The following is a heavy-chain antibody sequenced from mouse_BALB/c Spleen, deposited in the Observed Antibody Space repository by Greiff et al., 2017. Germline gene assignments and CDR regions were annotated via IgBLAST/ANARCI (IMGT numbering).Heavy chain of an antibody. V-gene: IGHV1S81*02. CDR1: GYTFTSYW. J-gene: IGHJ1*01. Sequence: VQLQQSGAELVKPGASVKLSCKASGYTFTSYWMHWVKQRPGQGLEWIGEINPSNGRTNYNEKFKSKATLTVDKSSSTAYMQLSSLTSEDAAVYYCARRGGFSWYFDVWGAGTTVTVSS. D-gene: IGHD1-1*02. CDR2: INPSNGRT. CDR3: ARRGGFSWYFDV.